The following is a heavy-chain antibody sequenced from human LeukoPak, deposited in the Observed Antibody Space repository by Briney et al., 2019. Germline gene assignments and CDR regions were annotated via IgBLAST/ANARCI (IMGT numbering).Heavy chain of an antibody. Sequence: SVKVSCKASGGTFSSYAISWVRQAPGQGLEWMGGIIPIFGTANYAQKFQGRVTITADESTSTTYMELSSLRSEDTAVYYCARGDLGYYDSSGYYHFDYWGQGTLVTVSS. V-gene: IGHV1-69*13. CDR2: IIPIFGTA. J-gene: IGHJ4*02. D-gene: IGHD3-22*01. CDR1: GGTFSSYA. CDR3: ARGDLGYYDSSGYYHFDY.